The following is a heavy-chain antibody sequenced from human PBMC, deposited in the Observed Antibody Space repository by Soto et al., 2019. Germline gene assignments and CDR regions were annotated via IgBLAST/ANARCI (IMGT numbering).Heavy chain of an antibody. CDR3: AGGGYCSSTSCYELDY. Sequence: SGGALRLSCAASGFTVSSNYMSWVLQAPWKGLEWVSVIYSGGSTYYADSVKGRFTISRDNSKNTLYLQMNSLRAEDTAVYYCAGGGYCSSTSCYELDYWGQGTLITVSS. V-gene: IGHV3-66*01. J-gene: IGHJ4*02. CDR2: IYSGGST. CDR1: GFTVSSNY. D-gene: IGHD2-2*01.